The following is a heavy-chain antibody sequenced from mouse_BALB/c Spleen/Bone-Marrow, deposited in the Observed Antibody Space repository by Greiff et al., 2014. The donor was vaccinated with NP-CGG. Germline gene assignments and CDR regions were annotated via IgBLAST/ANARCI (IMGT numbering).Heavy chain of an antibody. CDR2: INPGSGST. Sequence: QVQLQQPGAELVRPGTSVKVSCKASGYAFTDYLMEWLKQRPGQGLEWIGVINPGSGSTNYNEKFKDKATLTADKSSSTACMQLSSLTSDDSAVYFCARYDGYFDYWGQGTILTVSS. J-gene: IGHJ2*01. V-gene: IGHV1-54*01. CDR3: ARYDGYFDY. CDR1: GYAFTDYL. D-gene: IGHD2-3*01.